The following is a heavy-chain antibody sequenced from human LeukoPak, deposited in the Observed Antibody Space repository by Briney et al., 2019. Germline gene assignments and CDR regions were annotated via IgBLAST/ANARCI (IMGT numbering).Heavy chain of an antibody. CDR3: AREKVVVVPAANLFDY. J-gene: IGHJ4*02. D-gene: IGHD2-2*01. CDR2: IWYDGSNK. V-gene: IGHV3-33*01. Sequence: GRSLRLSCAASGFTFSSYGMHWVRQAPGKGLEWVAVIWYDGSNKYYADSVKGRFTISRDNSKNTLYLQMNSLRAEDTAVYYCAREKVVVVPAANLFDYWGQGTLVTVSS. CDR1: GFTFSSYG.